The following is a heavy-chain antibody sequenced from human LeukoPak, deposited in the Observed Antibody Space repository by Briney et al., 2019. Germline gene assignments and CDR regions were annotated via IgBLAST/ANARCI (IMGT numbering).Heavy chain of an antibody. Sequence: GGSLRLSCGASGFTFSTYGMHWVRQAPGKGLEWVAFIRYDGSEKYSTDSVKGRFTISRDNSKNTLYLRMNSLTAEDTAVYYCAKDRSYHYFDYWGQGTLVTVSS. CDR3: AKDRSYHYFDY. CDR1: GFTFSTYG. D-gene: IGHD5-18*01. CDR2: IRYDGSEK. J-gene: IGHJ4*02. V-gene: IGHV3-30*02.